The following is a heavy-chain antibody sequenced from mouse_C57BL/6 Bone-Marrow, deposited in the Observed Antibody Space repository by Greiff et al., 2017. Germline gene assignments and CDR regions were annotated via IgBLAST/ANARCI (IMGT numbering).Heavy chain of an antibody. CDR1: GFTFSSYG. CDR2: ISSGGSYT. CDR3: ADCYYLAY. J-gene: IGHJ3*01. V-gene: IGHV5-6*01. Sequence: EVQLVESGGDLVKPGGSLKLSCAASGFTFSSYGMSWVRQTPDKRLEWVATISSGGSYTYYPASVKGRFTIARDAAKNTLYLQISSLKSEDTAIYYCADCYYLAYWGQGTLVTVSA. D-gene: IGHD2-3*01.